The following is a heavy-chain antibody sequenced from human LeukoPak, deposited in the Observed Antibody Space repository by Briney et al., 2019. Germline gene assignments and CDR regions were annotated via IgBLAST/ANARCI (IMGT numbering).Heavy chain of an antibody. CDR2: ISGYNGNT. V-gene: IGHV1-18*01. Sequence: GASVKVSCKAYGYTVSSYGISWVRQAAGQGLERMGWISGYNGNTNDAQKVQGRVTMTTDTSTSTAYMELRSLRSEDTAAYYCARLKDPHVSIAVAVSPFDYWGQGILVTVSS. CDR3: ARLKDPHVSIAVAVSPFDY. CDR1: GYTVSSYG. J-gene: IGHJ4*02. D-gene: IGHD6-19*01.